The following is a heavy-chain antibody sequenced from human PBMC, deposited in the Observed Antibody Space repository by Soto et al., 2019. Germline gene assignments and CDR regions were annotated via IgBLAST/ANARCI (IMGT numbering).Heavy chain of an antibody. D-gene: IGHD2-2*01. CDR3: ASPDQIECTSTSCPLSA. V-gene: IGHV1-3*01. CDR2: INAGNSNT. Sequence: QVQLVQSGAEVKKPGASVKVSCKGSGYTLEDYTVHWVRQAPGQRLEWMGWINAGNSNTEYSQKFQGRVTITRDTSANTAYVELSSLRSEDTAVYYCASPDQIECTSTSCPLSAWGQGTLVTVSS. CDR1: GYTLEDYT. J-gene: IGHJ5*02.